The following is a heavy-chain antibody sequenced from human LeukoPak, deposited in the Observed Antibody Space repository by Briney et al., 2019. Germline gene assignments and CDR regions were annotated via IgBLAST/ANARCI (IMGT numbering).Heavy chain of an antibody. Sequence: PSETLSLTCTVSGGSISSSSYYWGWIRQPPGKGLEWIGSIYYSGSTHHNPSLKRRVTISVETSKNPFSLKLSSVTAADTAVYYCARHDVTIFGVVSATHFDYRGQGTLVTVSS. J-gene: IGHJ4*02. CDR3: ARHDVTIFGVVSATHFDY. D-gene: IGHD3-3*01. CDR1: GGSISSSSYY. V-gene: IGHV4-39*01. CDR2: IYYSGST.